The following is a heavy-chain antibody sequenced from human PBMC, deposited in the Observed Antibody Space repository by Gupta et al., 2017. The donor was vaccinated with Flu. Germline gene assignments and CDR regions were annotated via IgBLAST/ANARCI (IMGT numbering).Heavy chain of an antibody. CDR2: VHSSGNT. CDR1: GGSINVFSFF. V-gene: IGHV4-31*03. CDR3: ARRGTYYFDF. J-gene: IGHJ4*02. D-gene: IGHD1-7*01. Sequence: QMQLQESGPRLLKPSPTLSPTCSVSGGSINVFSFFWAWIRQVPGKGLEWIGYVHSSGNTYYNPSLRSRLMMSIDTAKNEFSLEMTSLTAADTAMYYCARRGTYYFDFWGQGALVTVSS.